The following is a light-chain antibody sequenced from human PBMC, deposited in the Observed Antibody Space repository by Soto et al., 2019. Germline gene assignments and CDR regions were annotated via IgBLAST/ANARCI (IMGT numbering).Light chain of an antibody. J-gene: IGKJ2*01. V-gene: IGKV3-20*01. CDR1: QSVKSNN. CDR3: QQYGRTPYI. CDR2: AAS. Sequence: EIVLTQSPGTLSLSPGEGATLSCRASQSVKSNNLAWYQQKPGQTPSLLIYAASTRATGIPDRFSGSGSGTDFTLTISRLEPEDFAVYYCQQYGRTPYIFGQGTKLEIK.